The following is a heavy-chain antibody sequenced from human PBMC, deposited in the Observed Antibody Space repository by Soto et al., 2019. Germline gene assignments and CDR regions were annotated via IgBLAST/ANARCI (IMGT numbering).Heavy chain of an antibody. CDR1: GGTFSSYT. Sequence: QVQLVQSGAEVKKPGSSVKVSCKASGGTFSSYTISWVRQAPGQGLEWMGRIIPILGIANYAQKFQGRVTITADKATSTAYMELSSLRSEDTAVYYCAREEWSCGGACWTPDYWGQGTLVTVSS. CDR3: AREEWSCGGACWTPDY. J-gene: IGHJ4*02. CDR2: IIPILGIA. D-gene: IGHD2-21*02. V-gene: IGHV1-69*08.